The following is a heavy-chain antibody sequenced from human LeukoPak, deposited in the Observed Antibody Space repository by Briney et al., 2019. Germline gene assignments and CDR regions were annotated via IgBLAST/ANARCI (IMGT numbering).Heavy chain of an antibody. D-gene: IGHD6-6*01. CDR1: GFTFDDYA. CDR2: ISWNSGSI. CDR3: ARETLEGYSSSLFPVWLDY. V-gene: IGHV3-9*01. Sequence: GGSLRLSCAASGFTFDDYAMHWVRQAPGKGLEWVSGISWNSGSIGYADPVKGRFTISRDNAKNSLYLQMNSLRAEDTAVYYCARETLEGYSSSLFPVWLDYWGQGTLVTVSS. J-gene: IGHJ4*02.